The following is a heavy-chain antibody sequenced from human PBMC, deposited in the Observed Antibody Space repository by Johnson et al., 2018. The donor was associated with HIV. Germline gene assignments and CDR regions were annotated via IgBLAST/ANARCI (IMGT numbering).Heavy chain of an antibody. CDR3: ARGRPSGSHDAFDI. D-gene: IGHD3-22*01. CDR1: GLTFSDYY. CDR2: ISSGGSTK. J-gene: IGHJ3*02. Sequence: VQLVESGGGLVKPGGSLRLSCAASGLTFSDYYMSWIRQAPGKGLEWISYISSGGSTKYYADSVKGRFTISRDNAKNSLYLQRNSLRAEDTAVYYCARGRPSGSHDAFDIWGQGTMVTVSS. V-gene: IGHV3-11*04.